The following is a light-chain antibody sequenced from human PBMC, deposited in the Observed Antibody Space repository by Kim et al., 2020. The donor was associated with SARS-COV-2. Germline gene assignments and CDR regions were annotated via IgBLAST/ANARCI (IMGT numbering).Light chain of an antibody. CDR2: GAA. V-gene: IGKV3-15*01. CDR3: QQYDVWPRP. Sequence: VSPGDRAPPSCRASQGVGRHLAWYQKKPGQAPRLLIHGAATRATGIPDRFGGSGSGTEFTLTISSLQSEDVAVYYCQQYDVWPRPFGQGTKVDIK. CDR1: QGVGRH. J-gene: IGKJ1*01.